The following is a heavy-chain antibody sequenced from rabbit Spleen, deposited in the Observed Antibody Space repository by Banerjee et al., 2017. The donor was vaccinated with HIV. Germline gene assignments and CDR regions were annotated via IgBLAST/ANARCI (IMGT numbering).Heavy chain of an antibody. Sequence: QSLEESGGDLVKPGASLTLTCTASGFSFSSNDYMCWVRQAPGKGLEWISCIAGSSSGFTYSATWAKGRFTCSKTSSTTVTLQMTSLTAADTATYFCARETSSGWGIVSFYFSLWGPGTLVTVS. CDR3: ARETSSGWGIVSFYFSL. J-gene: IGHJ4*01. D-gene: IGHD4-1*01. CDR1: GFSFSSNDY. CDR2: IAGSSSGFT. V-gene: IGHV1S40*01.